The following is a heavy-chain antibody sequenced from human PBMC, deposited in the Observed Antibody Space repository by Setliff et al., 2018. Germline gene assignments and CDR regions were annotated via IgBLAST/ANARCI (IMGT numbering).Heavy chain of an antibody. CDR2: INAGNGYT. Sequence: ASVKVSCKASGYPFTSNSMHWVRQAPGQRLEWMGWINAGNGYTKYSQKFQGRVTITRDTSATTAYMEVRSLRSDDTAVYYCARDRKEIVVKPPAASLDYWGQGTQVTVSS. D-gene: IGHD2-2*01. CDR3: ARDRKEIVVKPPAASLDY. CDR1: GYPFTSNS. V-gene: IGHV1-3*01. J-gene: IGHJ4*02.